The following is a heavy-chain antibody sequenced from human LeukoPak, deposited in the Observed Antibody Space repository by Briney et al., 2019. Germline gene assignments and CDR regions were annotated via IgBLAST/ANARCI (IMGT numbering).Heavy chain of an antibody. CDR2: MNPNSGNT. CDR1: GYIFTSYD. D-gene: IGHD2-15*01. J-gene: IGHJ4*02. Sequence: ASVKVSSKASGYIFTSYDINWVRQATGQGLEWMGWMNPNSGNTGYAQKFQGRVTMTRNTSISTAYMELSSLRSEDTAVYYCARFSICSNHFDYWGQGTLVTVSS. CDR3: ARFSICSNHFDY. V-gene: IGHV1-8*01.